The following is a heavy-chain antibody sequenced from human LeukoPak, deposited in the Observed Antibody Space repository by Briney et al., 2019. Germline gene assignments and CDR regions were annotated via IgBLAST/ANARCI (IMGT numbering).Heavy chain of an antibody. CDR3: ARLRYNWNRELFDY. V-gene: IGHV4-39*01. D-gene: IGHD1-20*01. Sequence: RPSKTLSLTCTVSGGSISSSSYYWGWIRQPPGKGLEWIGSIYYSGSTYYNPSLKSRVTISVDTSKNQFSLKLSSVTAADTAVYYCARLRYNWNRELFDYWGQGTLVTVSS. J-gene: IGHJ4*02. CDR1: GGSISSSSYY. CDR2: IYYSGST.